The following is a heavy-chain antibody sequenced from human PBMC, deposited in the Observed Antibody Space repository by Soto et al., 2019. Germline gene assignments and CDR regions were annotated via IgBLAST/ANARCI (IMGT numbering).Heavy chain of an antibody. V-gene: IGHV3-66*01. Sequence: EVQLVESGGGLVQPGGSLRLSCAASGFTVSSNYMSWVRQAPGKGLEWVSVIYSGGSTYYADSVKGRFTISRDNSKNTLYLQMNSLRAEDTAVYYCAREGAVRLDLDAFDIWGQGTMVTVSS. CDR1: GFTVSSNY. CDR2: IYSGGST. J-gene: IGHJ3*02. D-gene: IGHD6-6*01. CDR3: AREGAVRLDLDAFDI.